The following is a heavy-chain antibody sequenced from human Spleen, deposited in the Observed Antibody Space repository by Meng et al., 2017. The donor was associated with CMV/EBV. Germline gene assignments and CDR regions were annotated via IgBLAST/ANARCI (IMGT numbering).Heavy chain of an antibody. J-gene: IGHJ3*02. V-gene: IGHV4-34*01. D-gene: IGHD3-3*01. CDR2: IHHRGMT. Sequence: SETLSLTCTVYGGSLSDAYYWSWIRQPPGKGLEWIAEIHHRGMTNYNPSLRSRVTISIDTSKNHFSLKLTSVTAADTAVYYCARTKYYDFWSGYYPLLDAFDIWGQGTKVTVSS. CDR1: GGSLSDAYY. CDR3: ARTKYYDFWSGYYPLLDAFDI.